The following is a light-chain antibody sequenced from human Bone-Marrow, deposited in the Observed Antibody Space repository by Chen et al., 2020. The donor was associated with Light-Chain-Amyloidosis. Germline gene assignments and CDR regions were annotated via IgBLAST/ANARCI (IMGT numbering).Light chain of an antibody. Sequence: QSALTQPASVTGSPGQSITISCTGTSSDVGGYDIVSWYRQHPGKAPKLLIFEVTKRPSGVSNRFSGSKSGNTASLTISGLRTEDAADYYCCAYRGGSFQYVFGPGTKVTVL. V-gene: IGLV2-23*02. CDR2: EVT. CDR1: SSDVGGYDI. J-gene: IGLJ1*01. CDR3: CAYRGGSFQYV.